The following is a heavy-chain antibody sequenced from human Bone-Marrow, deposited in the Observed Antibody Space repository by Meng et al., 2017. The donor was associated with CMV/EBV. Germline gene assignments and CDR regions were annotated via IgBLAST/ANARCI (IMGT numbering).Heavy chain of an antibody. V-gene: IGHV3-23*03. CDR3: AKASYYDFWSGYYSFDY. Sequence: GESLKISCAASGFTFDDYAMHWVRQAPGKGLEWVSVIYSGGSSTYYADSVKGRFTISRDNSKNTLYLQMNSLRAEDTAVYYCAKASYYDFWSGYYSFDYWGQGTLVTASS. J-gene: IGHJ4*02. CDR2: IYSGGSST. D-gene: IGHD3-3*01. CDR1: GFTFDDYA.